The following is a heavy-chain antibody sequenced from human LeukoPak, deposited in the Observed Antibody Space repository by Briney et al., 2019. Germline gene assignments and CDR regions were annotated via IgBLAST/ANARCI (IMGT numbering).Heavy chain of an antibody. V-gene: IGHV3-30*02. CDR2: IRYDGGNK. D-gene: IGHD5-18*01. CDR3: AKLVWSEDTAMATGDY. Sequence: PGGSLRLSCAASGFTFSSYGMHWVRQAPGKGLEWVAFIRYDGGNKYYADSVKGRFTISRDNSKNTLYLQMNSLRAEDTAVYYCAKLVWSEDTAMATGDYWGQGTLVTVSS. CDR1: GFTFSSYG. J-gene: IGHJ4*02.